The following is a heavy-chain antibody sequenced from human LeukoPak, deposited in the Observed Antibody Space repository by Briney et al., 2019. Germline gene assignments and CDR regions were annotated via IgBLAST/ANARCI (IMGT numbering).Heavy chain of an antibody. Sequence: ASVKVSCKASGYTFTSYAISWVRQAPGQGLEWMGWISGYNGNTKYAQKVQGRVTMTTDTSTSTAYMELRSLRSDDTAVYYCARGYSYGSDYYYGMDAWGQGTTVTVSS. CDR1: GYTFTSYA. D-gene: IGHD5-18*01. V-gene: IGHV1-18*01. J-gene: IGHJ6*02. CDR2: ISGYNGNT. CDR3: ARGYSYGSDYYYGMDA.